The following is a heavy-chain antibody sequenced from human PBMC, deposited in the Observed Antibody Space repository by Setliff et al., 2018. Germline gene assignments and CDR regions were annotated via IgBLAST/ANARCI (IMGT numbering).Heavy chain of an antibody. V-gene: IGHV3-74*01. CDR1: GFTFSSYE. D-gene: IGHD6-25*01. Sequence: PGGSLRLSCAASGFTFSSYEMNWIRQAPGKGLEWVSYINSDGSSTSYADSVKGRFTISRDNAKNTLYLQMNSLRAEDTAVYYCARDRSGGRDYWGQGTLVTVSS. J-gene: IGHJ4*02. CDR2: INSDGSST. CDR3: ARDRSGGRDY.